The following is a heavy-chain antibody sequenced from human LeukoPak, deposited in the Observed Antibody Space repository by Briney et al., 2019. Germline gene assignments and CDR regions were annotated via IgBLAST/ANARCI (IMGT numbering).Heavy chain of an antibody. CDR2: INHSGST. Sequence: PSETVSLTCAVYGGSFSGYYCSWIRQPPGKGLEWIGEINHSGSTNYNPSLKSRVTISVDTSKNQFSLKLSSVTAADTAVYYCARDRSILTGYIWEYGMDVWGQGTTVTVSS. J-gene: IGHJ6*02. V-gene: IGHV4-34*01. CDR1: GGSFSGYY. D-gene: IGHD3-9*01. CDR3: ARDRSILTGYIWEYGMDV.